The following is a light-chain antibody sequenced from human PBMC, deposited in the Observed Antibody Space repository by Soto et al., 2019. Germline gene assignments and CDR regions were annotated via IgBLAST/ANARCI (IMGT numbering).Light chain of an antibody. CDR2: RAS. Sequence: EIVLTQSPGTLSLSPGERATLSCRASQSVSSSYLAWYQQKPGQAPRLLIYRASIRATGISDRFSGSGSGTDFTLTISRLEPEDFAVYYCQQYDSSPWTFGQGTKVDIK. J-gene: IGKJ1*01. V-gene: IGKV3-20*01. CDR3: QQYDSSPWT. CDR1: QSVSSSY.